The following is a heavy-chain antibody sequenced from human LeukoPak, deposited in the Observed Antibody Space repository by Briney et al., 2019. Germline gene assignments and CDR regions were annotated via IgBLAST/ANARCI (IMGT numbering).Heavy chain of an antibody. J-gene: IGHJ4*02. D-gene: IGHD2-21*02. CDR1: GYTFTGYY. CDR3: ASTDFYCGGDCHFDY. Sequence: GASVKVSCKASGYTFTGYYMHWVRQAPGQGLEWMGWINPNSGGTNYAQKFQGRVTMTRDTSISTAYMELSRLRSDDTAVYYCASTDFYCGGDCHFDYWGQGILVTVSS. CDR2: INPNSGGT. V-gene: IGHV1-2*02.